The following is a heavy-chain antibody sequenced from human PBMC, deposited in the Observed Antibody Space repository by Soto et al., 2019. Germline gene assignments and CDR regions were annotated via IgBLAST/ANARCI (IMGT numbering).Heavy chain of an antibody. V-gene: IGHV1-18*04. D-gene: IGHD2-2*01. Sequence: ASVKVSCKAFGYTFTTYGINWVRQTPGQGLEWMGWVSPYNGDTTYAQKVQGRVTMTTDTSTRTAYLELRSLRSDDTAVYYCAREVGHMDVWGQGTTVTVSS. J-gene: IGHJ6*02. CDR1: GYTFTTYG. CDR2: VSPYNGDT. CDR3: AREVGHMDV.